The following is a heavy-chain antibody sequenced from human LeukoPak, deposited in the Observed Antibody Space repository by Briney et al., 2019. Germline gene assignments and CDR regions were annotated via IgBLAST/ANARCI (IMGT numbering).Heavy chain of an antibody. V-gene: IGHV4-39*07. CDR3: AMSSGSYLYYGMDV. Sequence: PSETLSLTCTVSGGSISSSSYYWGWIRQPPGKGLVWIGSIYYSGSTYYNPSLKSRVTISVDTSKNQFSLKLSSVTSADTAVLYCAMSSGSYLYYGMDVWGQGNTVTVSS. CDR1: GGSISSSSYY. CDR2: IYYSGST. D-gene: IGHD3-10*01. J-gene: IGHJ6*02.